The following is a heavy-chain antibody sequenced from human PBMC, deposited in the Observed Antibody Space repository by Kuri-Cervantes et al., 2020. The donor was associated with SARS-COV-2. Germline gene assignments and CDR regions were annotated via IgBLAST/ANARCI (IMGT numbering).Heavy chain of an antibody. CDR1: GGSISSGSCY. J-gene: IGHJ4*02. Sequence: SETLSLTCTVSGGSISSGSCYWSWIRQPAGKGLEWIGRIYTSGSTNYNPSLKSRVTISVDTSKNQFSLKLSSVTAADTAVYYCARDRWELHDYWGQGTLVTVSS. V-gene: IGHV4-61*02. D-gene: IGHD1-26*01. CDR2: IYTSGST. CDR3: ARDRWELHDY.